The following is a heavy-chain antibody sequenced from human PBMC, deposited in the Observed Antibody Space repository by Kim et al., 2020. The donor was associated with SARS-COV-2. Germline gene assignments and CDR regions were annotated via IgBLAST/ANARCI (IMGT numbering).Heavy chain of an antibody. J-gene: IGHJ6*02. CDR2: IRSKAYGGTT. V-gene: IGHV3-49*03. CDR3: TRAAGYSYYYYYGMDV. CDR1: GFTFGDYA. Sequence: GGSLRLSCTASGFTFGDYAMSWFRQAPGKGLEWVGFIRSKAYGGTTEYAASVKGRFTISRDDSKSIAYLQMNSLKTEDTAVYYCTRAAGYSYYYYYGMDVWGQGTTVTVSS. D-gene: IGHD3-9*01.